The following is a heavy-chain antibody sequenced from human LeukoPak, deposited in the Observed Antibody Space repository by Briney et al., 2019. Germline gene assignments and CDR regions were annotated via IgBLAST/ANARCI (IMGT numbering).Heavy chain of an antibody. J-gene: IGHJ5*02. D-gene: IGHD3-22*01. CDR2: INHSGST. CDR3: ARGYYDSMDVYNWFDP. V-gene: IGHV4-34*01. CDR1: GGSFSGYY. Sequence: SETLSLTCAVYGGSFSGYYWSWIRQPPGKGLEWIGEINHSGSTNYNPSLKSRVTMSVDTSKNQFSLKLSSVTAADTAVYYCARGYYDSMDVYNWFDPWGQGTLVTVSS.